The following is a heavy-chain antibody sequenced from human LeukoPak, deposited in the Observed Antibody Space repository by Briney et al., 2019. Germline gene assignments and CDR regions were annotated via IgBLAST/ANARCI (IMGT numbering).Heavy chain of an antibody. CDR2: ITGNGGST. CDR3: AGMGIVVVPAAKGALAY. J-gene: IGHJ4*02. D-gene: IGHD2-2*03. V-gene: IGHV3-23*01. Sequence: GGSLRLSCAASGFTFSNFAMSWVRQAPGKGLEWVSNITGNGGSTYYADSVKGRFTISRDNSKNTLYLQVNSLRAEDTAVYYCAGMGIVVVPAAKGALAYWGQGTLVTVSS. CDR1: GFTFSNFA.